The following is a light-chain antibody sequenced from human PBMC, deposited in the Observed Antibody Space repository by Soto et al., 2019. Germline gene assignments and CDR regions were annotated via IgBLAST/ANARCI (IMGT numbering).Light chain of an antibody. J-gene: IGLJ1*01. CDR2: DVS. CDR3: SSYTSSTTYV. CDR1: SNDIGTYNY. Sequence: QSVLTQPASVSGSPGQSITISCTGPSNDIGTYNYVSWYQHHPDKAPKLMIYDVSHRPSGVSNRFSGSKSGNTASLTISGLQAEDEADYYCSSYTSSTTYVFGTGTKLTVL. V-gene: IGLV2-14*03.